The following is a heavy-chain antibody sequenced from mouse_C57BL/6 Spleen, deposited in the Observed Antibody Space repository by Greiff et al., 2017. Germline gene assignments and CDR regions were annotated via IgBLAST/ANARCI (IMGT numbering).Heavy chain of an antibody. Sequence: EVKLVESGGDLVKPGGSLKLSCAASGFTFSSYGMSWVRQTPDKRLEWVATISSGGSYTYYPDSVKGRFTISRDNAKNTLYLQMSSLKSEDTAMYYCARHKNWDGFDYWGQGTTLTVSS. CDR1: GFTFSSYG. CDR3: ARHKNWDGFDY. V-gene: IGHV5-6*01. D-gene: IGHD4-1*01. CDR2: ISSGGSYT. J-gene: IGHJ2*01.